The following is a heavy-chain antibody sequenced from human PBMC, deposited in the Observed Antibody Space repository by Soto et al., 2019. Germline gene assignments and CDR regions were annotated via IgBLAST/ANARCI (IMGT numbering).Heavy chain of an antibody. CDR3: ARAERYCSGGSCYTYYYYYYGMDV. CDR2: INHSGST. V-gene: IGHV4-34*01. Sequence: QVQLQQWGAGLLKPSETLSLTCAVYGGSFSGYYWSWIRQPPGKGLEWIGEINHSGSTNYNPSLMSRVTISVDTSKNQFSLKLSSVTAADTAVYYCARAERYCSGGSCYTYYYYYYGMDVWGQGTTVTVSS. J-gene: IGHJ6*02. CDR1: GGSFSGYY. D-gene: IGHD2-15*01.